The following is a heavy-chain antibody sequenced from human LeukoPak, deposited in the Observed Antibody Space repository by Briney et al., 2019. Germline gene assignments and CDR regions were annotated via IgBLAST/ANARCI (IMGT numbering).Heavy chain of an antibody. CDR1: GGSISSYY. Sequence: SETLSLTCSVSGGSISSYYWSWIRRPPGKGLEWIGYIYYSGSANYSPALKSRVTISVDTSKNQFSLKLSSVTAADTAVYYCARGSHSTFGGVIVILAAFDIWGQGTMVTVSS. CDR2: IYYSGSA. CDR3: ARGSHSTFGGVIVILAAFDI. D-gene: IGHD3-16*02. J-gene: IGHJ3*02. V-gene: IGHV4-59*08.